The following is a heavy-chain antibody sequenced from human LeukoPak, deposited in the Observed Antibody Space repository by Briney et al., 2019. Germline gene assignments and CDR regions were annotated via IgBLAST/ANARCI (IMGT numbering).Heavy chain of an antibody. D-gene: IGHD7-27*01. CDR3: ASRKLGNDY. CDR2: IYYTGT. CDR1: GGSVTDYY. V-gene: IGHV4-59*02. J-gene: IGHJ4*02. Sequence: SETLSLTCTVSGGSVTDYYWSWIRQSPGKGLEWIGYIYYTGTSYHPSLKSRVTISADTSKNQFSLKLISVTAADTAVYYCASRKLGNDYWGQGTLVTVSS.